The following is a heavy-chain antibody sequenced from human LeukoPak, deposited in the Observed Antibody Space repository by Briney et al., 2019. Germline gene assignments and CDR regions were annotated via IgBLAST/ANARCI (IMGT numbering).Heavy chain of an antibody. Sequence: GGSLRLSCAASGFTFSSNWMHWVRQAPGKGLVWVSRINEDGSTTNYADSVKGRSTIFRDNAKNTLYLQMNSLRAEDTAVYYCAKDRSSGYESYDSWGRGTLVTVSS. CDR1: GFTFSSNW. D-gene: IGHD5-12*01. V-gene: IGHV3-74*01. CDR2: INEDGSTT. J-gene: IGHJ4*02. CDR3: AKDRSSGYESYDS.